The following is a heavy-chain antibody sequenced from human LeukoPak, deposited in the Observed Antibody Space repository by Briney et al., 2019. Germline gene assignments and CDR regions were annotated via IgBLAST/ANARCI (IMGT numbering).Heavy chain of an antibody. CDR3: ARGGYYGSGNDFRFDP. J-gene: IGHJ5*02. V-gene: IGHV4-59*01. D-gene: IGHD3-10*01. Sequence: SETLSLTCTVSGGSISSYYWSWIRQPPGKGLEWIGYIYYSGSTNYKPSLKSRVTISVDTSKNQFSLKLSSATAADTAVYYCARGGYYGSGNDFRFDPWGQGTLVTVSS. CDR2: IYYSGST. CDR1: GGSISSYY.